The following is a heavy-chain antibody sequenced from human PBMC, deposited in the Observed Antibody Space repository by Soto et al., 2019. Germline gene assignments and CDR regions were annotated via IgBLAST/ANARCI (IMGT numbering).Heavy chain of an antibody. V-gene: IGHV1-18*01. CDR3: ARASRATLGKYYFDY. CDR1: GYTFTSYG. CDR2: ISAYNGNT. J-gene: IGHJ4*02. Sequence: ASVKVSCKASGYTFTSYGISWVRQAPGQGLEWMGWISAYNGNTNYAQKLQGRVTMTTDTSTSTAYMELRSLRSDDTAVYYCARASRATLGKYYFDYWGQGTLVTVSS. D-gene: IGHD6-6*01.